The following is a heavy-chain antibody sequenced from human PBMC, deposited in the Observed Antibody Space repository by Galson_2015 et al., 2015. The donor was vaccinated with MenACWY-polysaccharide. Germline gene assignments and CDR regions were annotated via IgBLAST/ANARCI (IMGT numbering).Heavy chain of an antibody. CDR1: GGSFSDYA. D-gene: IGHD2-15*01. V-gene: IGHV1-69*04. Sequence: SVKVSCKVSGGSFSDYAITWVRQAPGQGLEWMGRIIPMAGTKNYAQKVQGRVTITADTSRTTVYMELSSLRIEDTAVYYCARVGCSGLSCFLGYWGQASPVTVSS. CDR3: ARVGCSGLSCFLGY. J-gene: IGHJ4*02. CDR2: IIPMAGTK.